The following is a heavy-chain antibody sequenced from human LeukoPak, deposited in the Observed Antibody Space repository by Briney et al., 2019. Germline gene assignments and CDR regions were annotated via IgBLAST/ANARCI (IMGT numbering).Heavy chain of an antibody. CDR2: IYYSGST. J-gene: IGHJ5*02. Sequence: PSETLSLTCTVSGGSISSYYWSWIRQPPGKGLEWIGYIYYSGSTNYNHSLKSRVTISVDTSKNQFSLKLSSVTAADTAVYYCARRVVPAAMSVFWFDPWGQGTLVTVSS. CDR1: GGSISSYY. D-gene: IGHD2-2*01. CDR3: ARRVVPAAMSVFWFDP. V-gene: IGHV4-59*01.